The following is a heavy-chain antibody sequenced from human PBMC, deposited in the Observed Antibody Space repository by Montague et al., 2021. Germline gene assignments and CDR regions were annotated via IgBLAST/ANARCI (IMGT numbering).Heavy chain of an antibody. CDR2: ITSTSRTI. CDR1: GFTFSSYA. Sequence: SLRLSCAASGFTFSSYAMNWVRQAPGKGLEWVSYITSTSRTIYYADSVKGRFTISRDNAKNSLYLQMNSLRDDDTAVYYCAREDYFDSANYYYYGMDVWGQGTTVTVAS. D-gene: IGHD3-10*01. V-gene: IGHV3-48*02. J-gene: IGHJ6*02. CDR3: AREDYFDSANYYYYGMDV.